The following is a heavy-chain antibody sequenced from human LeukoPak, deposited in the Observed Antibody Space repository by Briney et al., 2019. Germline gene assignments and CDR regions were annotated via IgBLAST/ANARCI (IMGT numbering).Heavy chain of an antibody. CDR3: ARPGYTAMVTWGAFDI. CDR2: IYPGDSDT. V-gene: IGHV5-51*01. J-gene: IGHJ3*02. CDR1: GYSFTSYW. Sequence: GESLKISCKGSGYSFTSYWIGWVRQMPGKGQEWMGIIYPGDSDTRYSPSFQGQVTISADKSISTAYLQWSSLKASDTAMYYCARPGYTAMVTWGAFDIWGQGTMVTVSS. D-gene: IGHD5-18*01.